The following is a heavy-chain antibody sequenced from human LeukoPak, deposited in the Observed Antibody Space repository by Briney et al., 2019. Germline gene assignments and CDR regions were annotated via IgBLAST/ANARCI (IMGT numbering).Heavy chain of an antibody. V-gene: IGHV1-24*01. CDR2: FDPEDGET. CDR3: ATAVAGTSSDY. CDR1: GGTFSSYA. Sequence: ASVKVSCKASGGTFSSYAISWVRQAPGQGLEWMGGFDPEDGETIYAQKFQGRVTMTEDTSTDTAYMKLSSLRSEDTAVYYCATAVAGTSSDYWGQGTLVTVSS. J-gene: IGHJ4*02. D-gene: IGHD6-19*01.